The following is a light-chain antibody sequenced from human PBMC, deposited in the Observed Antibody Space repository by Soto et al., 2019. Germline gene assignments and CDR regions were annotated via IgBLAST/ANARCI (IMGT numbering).Light chain of an antibody. Sequence: QSVLTQSPSASATPGQGVSITCSGSGSNIGTFYVSWYQHVPGTAPRLLIYSNNQRPSGVPDRFSGSKSGTSASLAISGLRSEDEAYYYCTAWDDNLSEVLFGGGTKVTVL. CDR2: SNN. CDR1: GSNIGTFY. CDR3: TAWDDNLSEVL. J-gene: IGLJ2*01. V-gene: IGLV1-47*02.